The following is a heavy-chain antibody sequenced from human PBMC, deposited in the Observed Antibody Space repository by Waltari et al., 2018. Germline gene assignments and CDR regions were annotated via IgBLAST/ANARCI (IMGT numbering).Heavy chain of an antibody. V-gene: IGHV3-15*01. Sequence: EVQLVESGGGLVKPGGSLRLSCAASGFTFSNAWMSWVRQAPGKGLEWVGRIKSKTDGWTTDYAAPGKGRFNISRDDSKNTLYLQMNSLKTEDTAVYYCTTDGYPRTGYWGQGTLVTVSS. CDR3: TTDGYPRTGY. D-gene: IGHD5-18*01. CDR1: GFTFSNAW. CDR2: IKSKTDGWTT. J-gene: IGHJ4*02.